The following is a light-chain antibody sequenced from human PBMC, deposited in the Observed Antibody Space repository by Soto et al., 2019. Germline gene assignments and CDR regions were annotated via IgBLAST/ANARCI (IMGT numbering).Light chain of an antibody. J-gene: IGLJ3*02. CDR3: QVWDSSSDRWV. CDR2: DDS. CDR1: KIANKS. Sequence: SYELSQPPSVSVAPGQTAVIPCGGRKIANKSLNWYQQRPGQAPVLVVYDDSDRHSGIAERFSGSNSGNTATLTISRVEAGDEADYYCQVWDSSSDRWVFGGGTKLTVL. V-gene: IGLV3-21*02.